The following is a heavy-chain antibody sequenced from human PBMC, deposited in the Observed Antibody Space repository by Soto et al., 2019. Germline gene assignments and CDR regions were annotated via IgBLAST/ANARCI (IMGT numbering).Heavy chain of an antibody. CDR2: INSDASHT. J-gene: IGHJ5*02. CDR1: GFTFSTYW. D-gene: IGHD2-2*01. CDR3: FRDGHCITTSCYGNWFDP. Sequence: EVQLVESGGGLVQPGGSLRLSCAASGFTFSTYWMHWIRQVPGKGLEWVSRINSDASHTYYADSVKGRFTISRDNPKNTLPLEMNRPGAEDTAVLYRFRDGHCITTSCYGNWFDPWGQGTLVTVSS. V-gene: IGHV3-74*01.